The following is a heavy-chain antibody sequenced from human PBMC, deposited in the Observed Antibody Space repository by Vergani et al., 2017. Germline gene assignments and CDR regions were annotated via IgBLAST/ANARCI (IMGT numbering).Heavy chain of an antibody. D-gene: IGHD6-19*01. Sequence: EVQLLESGGGLVQPWGSLRLSFSASGFTFSSYSLSWVRPAPGKGLDWVSAISGSGGSTYYADSVKGRFTISRDNSKNTLYLQMNSLRGEDTAVYYCAKDVNSSGWYWYGMDVWGEGTTVTVSS. CDR1: GFTFSSYS. CDR3: AKDVNSSGWYWYGMDV. J-gene: IGHJ6*04. V-gene: IGHV3-23*01. CDR2: ISGSGGST.